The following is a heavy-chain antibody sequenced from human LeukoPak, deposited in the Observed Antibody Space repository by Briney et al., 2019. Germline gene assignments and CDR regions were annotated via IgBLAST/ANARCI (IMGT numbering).Heavy chain of an antibody. J-gene: IGHJ4*02. V-gene: IGHV2-70*04. D-gene: IGHD5-12*01. CDR3: ARDLSGYPFDY. CDR2: IDWDDDK. CDR1: GFSLSTGGVR. Sequence: SGPTLVYPTQTLTLTCTFSGFSLSTGGVRVSWIRQPPGKALEWLARIDWDDDKFYNTSLKTRLTISKDTSKNQVVLTMTNMDPVDTATYYCARDLSGYPFDYWGQGTLVTVSS.